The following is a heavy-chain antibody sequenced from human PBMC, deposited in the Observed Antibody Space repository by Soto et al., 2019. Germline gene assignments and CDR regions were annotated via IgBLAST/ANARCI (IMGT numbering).Heavy chain of an antibody. CDR1: GYPFTKFG. Sequence: QPQLVQSGVELKKPGASVRVSCKASGYPFTKFGINWVRQAPGQGLEWMGWISGHSGGTKYGPKFRDRLTIVTDTSSKTAYMELRSLKSDDTAVYYCAKDGGHGARTHICGMDVWGQGTTVTDSS. V-gene: IGHV1-18*01. CDR3: AKDGGHGARTHICGMDV. CDR2: ISGHSGGT. J-gene: IGHJ6*02. D-gene: IGHD1-1*01.